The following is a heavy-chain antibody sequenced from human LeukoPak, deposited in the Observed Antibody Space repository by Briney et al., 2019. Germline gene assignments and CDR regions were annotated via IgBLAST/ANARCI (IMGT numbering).Heavy chain of an antibody. CDR1: GFXFNNYV. CDR3: AKDSTMSGSYYGMDV. D-gene: IGHD3-22*01. V-gene: IGHV3-23*01. CDR2: ISGSGGST. J-gene: IGHJ6*02. Sequence: PGGSLRLSCAASGFXFNNYVMSWVRQAPGKGLEWVSSISGSGGSTYYTDSVKGRFTISRDNSKNTLYLQMNSLRAEDTAVYYCAKDSTMSGSYYGMDVWGRGTTVTVSS.